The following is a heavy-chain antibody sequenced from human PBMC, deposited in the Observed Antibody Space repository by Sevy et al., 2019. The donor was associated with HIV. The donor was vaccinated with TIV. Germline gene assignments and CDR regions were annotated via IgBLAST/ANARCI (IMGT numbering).Heavy chain of an antibody. J-gene: IGHJ5*02. V-gene: IGHV3-21*01. CDR3: AAGTVVTPYWFDP. Sequence: GGSLRLSCAASGFTFSSYSMNWVRQAPGKGLEWVSSTSSSSSYIYYADSVKGRFTISRDNAKNSLYLQMNSLRAEDTAVYYCAAGTVVTPYWFDPWGQGTLVTVSS. CDR1: GFTFSSYS. D-gene: IGHD2-21*02. CDR2: TSSSSSYI.